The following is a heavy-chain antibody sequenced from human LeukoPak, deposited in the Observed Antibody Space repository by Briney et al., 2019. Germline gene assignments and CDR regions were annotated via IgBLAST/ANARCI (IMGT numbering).Heavy chain of an antibody. Sequence: GGSLRLSCAASGFTFSSYSMNWVRQAPGKGLEWASSISSSSSYIYYADSVKGRFTISRDNAKNSLYLQMNSLRAEDTAVYYCAREAVGATHFDYWGQGTLVTVSS. V-gene: IGHV3-21*01. CDR2: ISSSSSYI. CDR3: AREAVGATHFDY. D-gene: IGHD1-26*01. CDR1: GFTFSSYS. J-gene: IGHJ4*02.